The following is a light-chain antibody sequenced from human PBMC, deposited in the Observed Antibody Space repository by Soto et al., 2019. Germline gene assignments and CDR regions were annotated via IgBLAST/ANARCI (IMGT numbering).Light chain of an antibody. Sequence: QSVLTQPPSASGTPGQRVTISCSGSSSNIGSNTVNWYQQLPGTAPKLLIYNNNQRPSGVPDRFSGSKSGTSASLAISGLQSDDEADYSCAAWDDSLNGLVFGTGTKLTVL. CDR1: SSNIGSNT. V-gene: IGLV1-44*01. J-gene: IGLJ1*01. CDR3: AAWDDSLNGLV. CDR2: NNN.